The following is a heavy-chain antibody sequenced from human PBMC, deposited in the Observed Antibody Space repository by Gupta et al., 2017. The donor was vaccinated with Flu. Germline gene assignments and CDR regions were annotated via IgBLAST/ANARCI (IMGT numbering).Heavy chain of an antibody. CDR3: ARGGPYAGSWSDYYPRFDP. V-gene: IGHV4-34*01. CDR2: INHSGTT. Sequence: SGYSGGWIRQPPGKGLEWLGEINHSGTTNYNPSLKSRVTISVDTSKNQSSLRLSSVTAADTAVYYCARGGPYAGSWSDYYPRFDPWGQGTLVTVSS. CDR1: SGYS. J-gene: IGHJ5*02. D-gene: IGHD3-3*01.